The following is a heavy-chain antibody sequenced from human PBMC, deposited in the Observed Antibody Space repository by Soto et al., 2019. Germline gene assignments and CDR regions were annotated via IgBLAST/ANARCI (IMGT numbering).Heavy chain of an antibody. Sequence: QVQLQESGPGLVKPSETLSLTCTVSGGSISSYYWSWIRQPPGKGLEWIGYIYYSGSTNYNPSLKSRLTLSIXTSKNQFSLKLSSVTAADTAVYYCARALILTGYYIHDAFDIWGQGTMVTVSS. V-gene: IGHV4-59*01. CDR3: ARALILTGYYIHDAFDI. D-gene: IGHD3-9*01. CDR2: IYYSGST. J-gene: IGHJ3*02. CDR1: GGSISSYY.